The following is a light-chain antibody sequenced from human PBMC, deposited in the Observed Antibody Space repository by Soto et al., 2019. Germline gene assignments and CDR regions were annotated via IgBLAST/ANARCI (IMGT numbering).Light chain of an antibody. Sequence: QSALTQPPSASGFPGQSVTISCTGTSSDVGYYDYVSWYQQHPGKAPKLVIYEVTKRPPGAPDRVSASKSGNTASLTVSGRRAEDEADYYCSSYAGSNNFVFGSGTKLTVL. CDR3: SSYAGSNNFV. J-gene: IGLJ1*01. CDR1: SSDVGYYDY. V-gene: IGLV2-8*01. CDR2: EVT.